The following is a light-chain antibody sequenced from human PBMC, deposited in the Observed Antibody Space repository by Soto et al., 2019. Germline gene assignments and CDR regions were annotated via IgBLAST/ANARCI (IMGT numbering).Light chain of an antibody. CDR2: GAS. V-gene: IGKV3-20*01. CDR3: QQYGTSLYT. J-gene: IGKJ2*01. Sequence: EIVMTQSPATLSLSPGERATLPCRASQSVSNSYLAWYQQKPGQAPRLLMYGASNRATGIPDRFSGSGSGTDFTLTISRLEPEDFAVYYCQQYGTSLYTFGQGTKLEIK. CDR1: QSVSNSY.